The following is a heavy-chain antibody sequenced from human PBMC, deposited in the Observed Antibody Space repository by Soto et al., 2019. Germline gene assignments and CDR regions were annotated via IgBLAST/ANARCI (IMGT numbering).Heavy chain of an antibody. CDR1: GGSISSYY. CDR3: AREGVSSSWYYYYALDV. V-gene: IGHV4-59*01. CDR2: IYYSGTT. D-gene: IGHD6-13*01. Sequence: QVQLQESGPGLVKPSETLSLTCTVSGGSISSYYWSWIRQPPGKGLEWIWYIYYSGTTNYSPSLKSRVTISVDTSKNQFSLNLSSVTAADTAVYYCAREGVSSSWYYYYALDVWGQGTTVTVSS. J-gene: IGHJ6*02.